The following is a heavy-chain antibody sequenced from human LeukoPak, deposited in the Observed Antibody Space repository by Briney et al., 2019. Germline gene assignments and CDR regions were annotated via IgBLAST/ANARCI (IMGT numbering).Heavy chain of an antibody. J-gene: IGHJ4*02. V-gene: IGHV4-38-2*02. Sequence: PSETLSLTCTVSGYSISSGYLWGWIRQPPGKGLEWIGSIDGSGSSYYNPSLKSRVTISVDTSRNQFSLKMTSVTAADTAVYYCARVGYYGSGSYSFDYWGQGTLVTVSS. D-gene: IGHD3-10*01. CDR3: ARVGYYGSGSYSFDY. CDR1: GYSISSGYL. CDR2: IDGSGSS.